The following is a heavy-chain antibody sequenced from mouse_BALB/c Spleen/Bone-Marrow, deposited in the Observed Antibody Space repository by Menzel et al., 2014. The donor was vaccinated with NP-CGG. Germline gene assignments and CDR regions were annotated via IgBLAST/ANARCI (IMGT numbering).Heavy chain of an antibody. V-gene: IGHV1-80*01. J-gene: IGHJ4*01. Sequence: ESGAELVRPGSSVKISCKSSGYSFSNYWMNWTKQRPGQGLEWIGQIYPGDGDTNYNGKFKGKAPLTADKSSSTAYMQLSSLTSEDSAVYFCASRGDYSYAMDYWGQGTSVTVSS. CDR1: GYSFSNYW. CDR3: ASRGDYSYAMDY. D-gene: IGHD1-1*01. CDR2: IYPGDGDT.